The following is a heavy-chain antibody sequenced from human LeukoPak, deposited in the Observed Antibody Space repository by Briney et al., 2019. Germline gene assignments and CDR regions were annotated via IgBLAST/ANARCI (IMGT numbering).Heavy chain of an antibody. CDR1: GFTFSNYH. Sequence: GGSLRLSCAASGFTFSNYHMNWVRQAPGKGLEWVSFISGSSSYIYYADSVKGRFTISRDNAKNSLYLQMNSLRAEDTAVYYCASTITGTRGYWGQGTLVTVSS. CDR2: ISGSSSYI. V-gene: IGHV3-21*01. J-gene: IGHJ4*02. CDR3: ASTITGTRGY. D-gene: IGHD1-7*01.